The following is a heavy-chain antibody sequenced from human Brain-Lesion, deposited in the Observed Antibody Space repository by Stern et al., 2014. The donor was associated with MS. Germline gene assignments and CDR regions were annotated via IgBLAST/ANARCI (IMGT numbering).Heavy chain of an antibody. D-gene: IGHD1-26*01. CDR2: FDPEDGET. J-gene: IGHJ4*02. CDR3: ATLSPGAGGNYYRHFDY. V-gene: IGHV1-24*01. Sequence: QVQLVQSGAEVKKPGASVKVSCKVSGYTLTELSMHWVRQAPRKGLEWMGGFDPEDGETIYAQKFQGRVTMTEDTYTDTAYMEPSSLRSEDTAVYYCATLSPGAGGNYYRHFDYWGQGTLVTVSS. CDR1: GYTLTELS.